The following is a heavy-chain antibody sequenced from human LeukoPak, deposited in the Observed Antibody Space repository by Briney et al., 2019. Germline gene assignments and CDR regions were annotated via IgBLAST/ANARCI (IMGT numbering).Heavy chain of an antibody. J-gene: IGHJ3*02. Sequence: GGSLRLSCAASGFTFSNYAMSWVRQAPGKGLEWVSAISGSGGSSYYADSVKGRFTISRDDSKSTLYLQMNSLRAEDTAVYYCALNGREVPLGAFDIWGQGTMVTVSS. D-gene: IGHD3-16*02. V-gene: IGHV3-23*01. CDR1: GFTFSNYA. CDR2: ISGSGGSS. CDR3: ALNGREVPLGAFDI.